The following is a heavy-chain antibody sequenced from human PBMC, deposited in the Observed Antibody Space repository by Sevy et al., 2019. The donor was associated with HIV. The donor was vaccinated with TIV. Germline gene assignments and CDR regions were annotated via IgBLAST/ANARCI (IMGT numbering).Heavy chain of an antibody. CDR2: ISYDGIIK. Sequence: GGSLRLSCAASGFTFNTHAMHWVRQAPGKGLEWVALISYDGIIKYYADSEKGRLTISRDNSKNTLSLQMNSLRIEDTAVYYCAREGGYTSAWSPGNYWGQGTLVTVSS. V-gene: IGHV3-30*04. J-gene: IGHJ4*02. CDR1: GFTFNTHA. CDR3: AREGGYTSAWSPGNY. D-gene: IGHD6-19*01.